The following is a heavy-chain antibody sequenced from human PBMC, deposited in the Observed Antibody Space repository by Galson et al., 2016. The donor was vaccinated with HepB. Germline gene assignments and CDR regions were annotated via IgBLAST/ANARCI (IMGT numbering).Heavy chain of an antibody. V-gene: IGHV3-23*01. J-gene: IGHJ4*02. Sequence: SLRLSCAASGFTFRSYAMTWVRQAPGKGLEWVSTISGSGGSTYHADSVKGRFTISRDNSKNTVYLQMNSLRAEDTAVYYCAKFASGTYYLDSFDYWGQGTLDTVSS. D-gene: IGHD3-10*01. CDR3: AKFASGTYYLDSFDY. CDR1: GFTFRSYA. CDR2: ISGSGGST.